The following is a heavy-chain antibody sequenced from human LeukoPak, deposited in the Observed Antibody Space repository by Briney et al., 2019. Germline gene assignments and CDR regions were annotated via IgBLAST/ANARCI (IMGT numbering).Heavy chain of an antibody. J-gene: IGHJ4*02. Sequence: ASVKVSCKAPGYTFTSYDINWVRQATGQGLEWMGWMNPNSGNTGYAQKFQGRVTVTRDTSASTAYMELSSLRSEDTAVYYCARVPLWGYHPLFDYWGQGTLVTVSS. V-gene: IGHV1-8*01. CDR3: ARVPLWGYHPLFDY. CDR1: GYTFTSYD. CDR2: MNPNSGNT. D-gene: IGHD5-18*01.